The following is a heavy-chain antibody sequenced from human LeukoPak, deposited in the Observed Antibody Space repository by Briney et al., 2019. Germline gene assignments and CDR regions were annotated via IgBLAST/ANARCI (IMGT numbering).Heavy chain of an antibody. V-gene: IGHV3-33*01. Sequence: AGGSLRLSSAASGFSFSNHGMHWVRQAPGKRLEWVAVIWDDGNNKRYANSVNGRFTISRDNSENTLYLQMNGLTAEDTAMYYCARDSYQDYYGRFDPWGQGTLVIVSS. CDR3: ARDSYQDYYGRFDP. J-gene: IGHJ5*02. D-gene: IGHD3-10*01. CDR1: GFSFSNHG. CDR2: IWDDGNNK.